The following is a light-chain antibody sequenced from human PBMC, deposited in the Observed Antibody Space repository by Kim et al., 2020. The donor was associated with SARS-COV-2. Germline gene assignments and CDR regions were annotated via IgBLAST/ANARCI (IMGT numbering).Light chain of an antibody. CDR1: QGLIHSDGRTY. Sequence: QPASISCRSSQGLIHSDGRTYLNWFHQRPGQAPRRVIYKISSRDSGVPDRFSGSGSGTDFTLEISRVEAEDVGVFDCMQTTHWPFTFGQGTKLEI. V-gene: IGKV2-30*02. CDR3: MQTTHWPFT. J-gene: IGKJ2*01. CDR2: KIS.